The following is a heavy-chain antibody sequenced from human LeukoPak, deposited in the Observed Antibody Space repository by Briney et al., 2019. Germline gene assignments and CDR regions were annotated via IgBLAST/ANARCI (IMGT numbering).Heavy chain of an antibody. D-gene: IGHD3-3*01. CDR2: IYYSGST. CDR3: ARSLRITIFGVVIEYYFDY. CDR1: GYSISSGYY. J-gene: IGHJ4*02. V-gene: IGHV4-38-2*01. Sequence: SETLSLTCGVSGYSISSGYYWGWIRQPPGKGLEWIGSIYYSGSTYYNPSLKSRVTISVDTSKNQFSLKLSSVTAADTAVYYCARSLRITIFGVVIEYYFDYWGQGTLVTVSS.